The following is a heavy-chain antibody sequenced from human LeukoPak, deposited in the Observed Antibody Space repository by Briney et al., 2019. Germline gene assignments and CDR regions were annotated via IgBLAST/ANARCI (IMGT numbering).Heavy chain of an antibody. Sequence: ASVTVSCKATVYTFTSYGISWVRQAPGQGLDWMGWIRAYNGNTNYTQKLQSRVTMTTDTSTSTAYMELRSLRSDDTAVYYCARVVGANSIGIDYWGQGTLVTVSS. CDR1: VYTFTSYG. V-gene: IGHV1-18*01. CDR3: ARVVGANSIGIDY. J-gene: IGHJ4*02. D-gene: IGHD1-26*01. CDR2: IRAYNGNT.